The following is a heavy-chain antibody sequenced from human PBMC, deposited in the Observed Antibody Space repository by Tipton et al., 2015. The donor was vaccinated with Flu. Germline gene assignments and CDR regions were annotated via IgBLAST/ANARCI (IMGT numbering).Heavy chain of an antibody. V-gene: IGHV3-23*01. CDR1: GFIFSTFA. D-gene: IGHD6-6*01. Sequence: SLRLSCADSGFIFSTFAMTWVRQAPGKGLEWVSGVSGSAGGPNYADSVKGRFTISRDNSKNTLYLQMNSLRAEDTAVYYCVFRNYISSVLIDYWGQGTLVTVSS. CDR3: VFRNYISSVLIDY. J-gene: IGHJ4*02. CDR2: VSGSAGGP.